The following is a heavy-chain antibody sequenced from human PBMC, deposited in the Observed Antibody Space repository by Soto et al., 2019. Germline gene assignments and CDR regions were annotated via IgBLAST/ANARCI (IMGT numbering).Heavy chain of an antibody. Sequence: VQLEQSGPELKKPGASVRVSCKASGYNFTSYGIPCLRQAPGQGLEWRAWIDTHNGNTNHAYRLQARVNMTTDTAKTTAYMELRGLRSDDTAVYSSAGYLPEGLGAFDIWGQGTIVTVSS. V-gene: IGHV1-18*01. J-gene: IGHJ3*02. D-gene: IGHD2-2*01. CDR3: AGYLPEGLGAFDI. CDR2: IDTHNGNT. CDR1: GYNFTSYG.